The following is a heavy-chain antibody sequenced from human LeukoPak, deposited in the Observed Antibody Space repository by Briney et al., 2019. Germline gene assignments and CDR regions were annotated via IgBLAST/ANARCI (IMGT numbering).Heavy chain of an antibody. CDR3: ARDFHNYGSGSYDWFDP. CDR2: ISWNSSSI. Sequence: PGGSLRLSCAASGFTFDDYAMHWVRQAPGKGLEWVSGISWNSSSIGYAASVKGRFTISRDNAKRMLYLQMNSLRLEDTAVYYCARDFHNYGSGSYDWFDPWGQGTLVTVSS. D-gene: IGHD3-10*01. J-gene: IGHJ5*02. CDR1: GFTFDDYA. V-gene: IGHV3-9*01.